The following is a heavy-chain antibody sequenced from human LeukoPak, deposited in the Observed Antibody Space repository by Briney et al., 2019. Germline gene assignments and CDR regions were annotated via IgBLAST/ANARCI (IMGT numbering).Heavy chain of an antibody. CDR1: GGSISSYY. CDR3: AREGWELHSHAFDI. D-gene: IGHD1-26*01. Sequence: SETLSLTCTVSGGSISSYYWSWIRQPPGKGLEWIGYIYYSGSTNYNPPLKSRVTISVDTSKNQFSLKLSSVTAADTAVYYCAREGWELHSHAFDIWGQGTMVTVSS. J-gene: IGHJ3*02. CDR2: IYYSGST. V-gene: IGHV4-59*01.